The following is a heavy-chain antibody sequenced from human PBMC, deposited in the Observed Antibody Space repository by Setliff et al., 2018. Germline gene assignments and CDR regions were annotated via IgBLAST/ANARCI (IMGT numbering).Heavy chain of an antibody. CDR1: GGSISNSNYY. CDR3: ARGFDVCGGGACYTDGPYYFDY. Sequence: SETLSLTCTVSGGSISNSNYYWGWIRQSPGRGLEWIGEINDRGSTHYNPSLKSRVTISVDTSKNQFSLKLTSVTAADTAVYYCARGFDVCGGGACYTDGPYYFDYWGLGTLVTVSS. D-gene: IGHD2-21*02. V-gene: IGHV4-39*07. CDR2: INDRGST. J-gene: IGHJ4*02.